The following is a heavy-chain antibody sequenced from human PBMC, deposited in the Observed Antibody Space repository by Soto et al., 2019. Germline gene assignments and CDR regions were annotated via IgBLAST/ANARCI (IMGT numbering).Heavy chain of an antibody. CDR1: GFTFANFA. J-gene: IGHJ3*02. Sequence: GGSLRLSCEGSGFTFANFALNWVRQGPWKGLEWVSAISGSDINTYYADSVKGRFTISRDNSKNTLYLQMNSLRAEDTAVYYCAKWGITMIRDAFDIWGQATMVTVSS. CDR2: ISGSDINT. V-gene: IGHV3-23*01. CDR3: AKWGITMIRDAFDI. D-gene: IGHD3-22*01.